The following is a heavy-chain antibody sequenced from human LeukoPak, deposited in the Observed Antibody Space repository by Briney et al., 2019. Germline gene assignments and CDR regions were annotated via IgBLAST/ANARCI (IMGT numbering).Heavy chain of an antibody. J-gene: IGHJ4*02. CDR2: IHRDGRS. CDR3: ARHYCSGAGCYSFDY. V-gene: IGHV4-4*02. Sequence: SGTLSLTCAVSGVSISTSEWWIWVRQPPGQGMEWIGEIHRDGRSRYNPSLKSRVTMSIDYSKNQFSLKVSSVTAADTAVYYCARHYCSGAGCYSFDYWGQGTLVTVSS. D-gene: IGHD2-15*01. CDR1: GVSISTSEW.